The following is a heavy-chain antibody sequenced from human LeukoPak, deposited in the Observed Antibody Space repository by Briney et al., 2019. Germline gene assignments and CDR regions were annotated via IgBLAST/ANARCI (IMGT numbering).Heavy chain of an antibody. J-gene: IGHJ6*02. V-gene: IGHV3-33*01. D-gene: IGHD3-3*01. CDR2: IWYDGSNK. Sequence: GGSLRLSCAASGFTFSSHGMHWVRQAPGKGLEWVAVIWYDGSNKYYADSVKGRFTISRDNPKNTLYLQMNSLRAEDTAVYYCARDHPWSGRMDVWGQGTTVTVSS. CDR1: GFTFSSHG. CDR3: ARDHPWSGRMDV.